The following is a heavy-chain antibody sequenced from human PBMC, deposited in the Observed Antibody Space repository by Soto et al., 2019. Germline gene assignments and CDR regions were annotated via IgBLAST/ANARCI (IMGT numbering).Heavy chain of an antibody. CDR1: GFTVSSNY. CDR3: ARDPDCSSTSCYDAFDS. V-gene: IGHV3-66*01. Sequence: ESGGGLVQPGGSLRLSCAASGFTVSSNYMSWVRQAPGKVLEWVSVIYSGGSTYYADSVKGRFTISRDNSKNTLYLQMNSLRAEDTAVYYCARDPDCSSTSCYDAFDSWGQGTMVTVSS. D-gene: IGHD2-2*01. CDR2: IYSGGST. J-gene: IGHJ3*02.